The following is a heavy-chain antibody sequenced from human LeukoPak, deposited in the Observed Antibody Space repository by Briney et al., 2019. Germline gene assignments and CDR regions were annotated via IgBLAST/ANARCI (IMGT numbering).Heavy chain of an antibody. CDR2: ISGSGGST. J-gene: IGHJ6*02. V-gene: IGHV3-23*01. Sequence: GGSLRLSCAASGFTFSSYAMSWVRQAPGKGLEWVSAISGSGGSTYYADSVKGRFTISRDNSKNTLYLQMNSLRAEDTAVYYCARDPGTGYGEAYYYYYGMDVWGQGTTVTVSS. CDR1: GFTFSSYA. CDR3: ARDPGTGYGEAYYYYYGMDV. D-gene: IGHD4-17*01.